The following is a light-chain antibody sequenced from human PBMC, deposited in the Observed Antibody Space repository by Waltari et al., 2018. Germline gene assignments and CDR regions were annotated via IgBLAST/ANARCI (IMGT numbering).Light chain of an antibody. V-gene: IGKV3-20*01. J-gene: IGKJ1*01. CDR3: QHYVRLPAT. CDR2: DTS. CDR1: QSVTRAL. Sequence: EILLTQSPGTLSLSPGERATLSCRASQSVTRALAWSQQKPGQAPRLLIYDTSKRATGIPDRFSGSGSGTDFSLTISRLEPEDFAVYYCQHYVRLPATFGQGTKVEIK.